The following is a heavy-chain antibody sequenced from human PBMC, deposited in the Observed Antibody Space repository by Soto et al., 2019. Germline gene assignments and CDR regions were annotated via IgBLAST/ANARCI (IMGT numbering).Heavy chain of an antibody. V-gene: IGHV3-23*01. D-gene: IGHD3-22*01. CDR1: GFTFSSYA. J-gene: IGHJ6*02. Sequence: GGSLRLSCAASGFTFSSYAMSWVRRAPGKGLEWVSAIGGSGGSTYYADSVKGRFTISRDNSKNTLFLQMNSLRAEDTAVYYCAKDPYYYDTSEMDVWGQGTTVTVSS. CDR3: AKDPYYYDTSEMDV. CDR2: IGGSGGST.